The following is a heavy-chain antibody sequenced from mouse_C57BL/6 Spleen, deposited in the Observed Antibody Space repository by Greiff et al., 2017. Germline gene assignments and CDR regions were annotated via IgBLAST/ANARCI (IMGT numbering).Heavy chain of an antibody. V-gene: IGHV5-17*01. J-gene: IGHJ2*01. Sequence: EVHLVESGGGLVKPGGSLKLSCAASGFTFSDYGMHWVRQAPEKGLEWVAYISSGSSTIYYADTVKGRFTISRDNAKNTLFLQMTSLRSEDTAMYYCAKGITTVVATGFDYWGQGTTLTVSS. CDR3: AKGITTVVATGFDY. CDR2: ISSGSSTI. D-gene: IGHD1-1*01. CDR1: GFTFSDYG.